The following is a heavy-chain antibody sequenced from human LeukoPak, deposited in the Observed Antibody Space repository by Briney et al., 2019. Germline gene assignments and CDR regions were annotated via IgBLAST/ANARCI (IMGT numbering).Heavy chain of an antibody. Sequence: PSETLSLTCAVSGGPLSTYYWSWIRQPPGKGLEWIGDITHHGRTNHNPSLKSRVTISADTSNNQFSLKLSSVTAADSAVYYCAPIYGDYSDFDSWGQGTLVTVSS. J-gene: IGHJ4*02. D-gene: IGHD4-17*01. CDR2: ITHHGRT. CDR3: APIYGDYSDFDS. CDR1: GGPLSTYY. V-gene: IGHV4-34*01.